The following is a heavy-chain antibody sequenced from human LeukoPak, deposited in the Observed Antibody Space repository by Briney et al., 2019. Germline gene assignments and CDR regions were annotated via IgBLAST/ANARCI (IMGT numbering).Heavy chain of an antibody. CDR3: ARPYCSSKTCKRWFDP. D-gene: IGHD2-2*01. CDR1: GYTFNTYD. V-gene: IGHV1-8*03. Sequence: ASVMVSCKASGYTFNTYDIHWVRQAAGQGLEWMGWVNPNSGNSGYEQKFQGRVTITMNTSITTACLGLDNLTSEDTAVYYCARPYCSSKTCKRWFDPWGQGTLVTVSA. CDR2: VNPNSGNS. J-gene: IGHJ5*02.